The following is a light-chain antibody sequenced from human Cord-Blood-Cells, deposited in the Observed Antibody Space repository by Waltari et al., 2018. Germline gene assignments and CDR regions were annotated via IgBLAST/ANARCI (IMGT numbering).Light chain of an antibody. V-gene: IGKV3-15*01. CDR1: QSVSSN. J-gene: IGKJ2*01. CDR3: QQYNNWPRMYT. Sequence: ELVMTQAPATLPMSPGHLATHSSRASQSVSSNLAWYQQKPGQAPRLLIYGASTRATGIPARFSGSGSGTEFTLTISSLQSEDFAVYYCQQYNNWPRMYTFGQGTKLEIK. CDR2: GAS.